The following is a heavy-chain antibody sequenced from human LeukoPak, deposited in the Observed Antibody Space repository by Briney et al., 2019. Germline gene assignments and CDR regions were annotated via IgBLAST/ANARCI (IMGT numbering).Heavy chain of an antibody. CDR1: GGSISSSNW. CDR2: IYHSGST. V-gene: IGHV4-4*02. D-gene: IGHD3-10*01. Sequence: MSSGTLSLTCAVSGGSISSSNWWSWVRQPPGKGLAWIGEIYHSGSTNYNPSLKSRVTISVDKSKNQFSLKLSSVTAADTAVYYCARSLYGSGTHSNYWGQGTLVTVSS. CDR3: ARSLYGSGTHSNY. J-gene: IGHJ4*02.